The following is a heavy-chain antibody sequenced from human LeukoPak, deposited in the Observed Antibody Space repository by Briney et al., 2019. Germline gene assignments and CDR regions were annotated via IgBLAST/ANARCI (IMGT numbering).Heavy chain of an antibody. V-gene: IGHV3-15*07. Sequence: GGSLRLSCAASGFTFSNAWMNWVRQAPGKGPEWVGRIKSKTDGGTTDYAAPVKGRFTISRDDSKNTLYLQMNSLKTEDTAVYYCTTEYPYYDSSGYYDAFDIWGQGTMVTVSS. J-gene: IGHJ3*02. CDR2: IKSKTDGGTT. D-gene: IGHD3-22*01. CDR3: TTEYPYYDSSGYYDAFDI. CDR1: GFTFSNAW.